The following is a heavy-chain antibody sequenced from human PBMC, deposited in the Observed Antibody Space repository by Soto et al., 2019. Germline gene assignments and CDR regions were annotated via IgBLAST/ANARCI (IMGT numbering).Heavy chain of an antibody. Sequence: QVRRVQSGAEVKEPGASVKVSCRASGYTFGTYDINWVRQAAGQGLEWLGWANPSSGNTGYAQKFRGRVTMTRDTSITTAYMELSSLTSDDTAVYFCARSPACGTCYTDLDLWGQGTLVTVSS. J-gene: IGHJ4*02. CDR3: ARSPACGTCYTDLDL. D-gene: IGHD2-2*02. CDR2: ANPSSGNT. V-gene: IGHV1-8*01. CDR1: GYTFGTYD.